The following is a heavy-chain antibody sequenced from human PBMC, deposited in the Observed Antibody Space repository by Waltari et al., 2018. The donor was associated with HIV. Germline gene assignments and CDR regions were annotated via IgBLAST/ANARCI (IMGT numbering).Heavy chain of an antibody. Sequence: QVYLMESGGGVVQPGGSLKLSCAASGFTFSSYGMHWVRQAPGKGLGWVAVIGSDGYNKFYADSVGGRFTFSRDNSKYPLSLQMNSLRAEDTALYYCVKERGPFNGFDIWGQGTMVTVSS. V-gene: IGHV3-33*06. CDR3: VKERGPFNGFDI. D-gene: IGHD3-16*01. CDR2: IGSDGYNK. CDR1: GFTFSSYG. J-gene: IGHJ3*02.